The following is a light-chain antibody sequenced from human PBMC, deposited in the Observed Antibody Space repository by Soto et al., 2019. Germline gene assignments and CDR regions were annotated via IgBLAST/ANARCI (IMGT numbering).Light chain of an antibody. Sequence: EIVMTQSPATLSVSPGETATLSCRASQSVSYNLAWYQQKPGQCPRLLIYGASTRTTGIPARFSGSGSGTEFTLTISSLQSEDFAVYYCQQYKNWPPLTFGGGTKVEIK. CDR3: QQYKNWPPLT. CDR1: QSVSYN. CDR2: GAS. V-gene: IGKV3-15*01. J-gene: IGKJ4*01.